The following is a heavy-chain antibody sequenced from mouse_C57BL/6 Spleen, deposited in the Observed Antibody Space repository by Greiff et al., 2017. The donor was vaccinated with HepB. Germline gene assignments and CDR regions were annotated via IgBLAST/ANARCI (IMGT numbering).Heavy chain of an antibody. CDR3: ASDYYGSSYGFAY. J-gene: IGHJ3*01. Sequence: VQLQQSGAELAKPGASVKLSCKASGYTFTSYWMHWVKQRPGQGLEWIGYINPSSGYTKYNQKFKDKATLTADKSSSTAYMQLSSLTYEDSAVYYCASDYYGSSYGFAYWGQGTLVTVSA. D-gene: IGHD1-1*01. V-gene: IGHV1-7*01. CDR2: INPSSGYT. CDR1: GYTFTSYW.